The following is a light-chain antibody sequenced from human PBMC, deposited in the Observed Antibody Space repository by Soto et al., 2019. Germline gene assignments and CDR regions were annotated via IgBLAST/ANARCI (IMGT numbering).Light chain of an antibody. CDR2: DAS. V-gene: IGKV3-20*01. J-gene: IGKJ2*01. CDR3: QKYDTSYT. CDR1: ETIGYNY. Sequence: ESVLTQSPGTLSLSPGERATLSCRASETIGYNYLAWYQQQPGLAPTLLIYDASTRAPGIPDRFSGSRSGTDFTRTISRLEPGDFAVYYCQKYDTSYTFGPGTKLEI.